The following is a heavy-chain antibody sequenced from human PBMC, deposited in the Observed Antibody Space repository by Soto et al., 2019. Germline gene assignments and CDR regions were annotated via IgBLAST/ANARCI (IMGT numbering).Heavy chain of an antibody. CDR3: ARDGSERPATY. D-gene: IGHD3-10*01. V-gene: IGHV4-61*08. J-gene: IGHJ4*02. CDR1: GGSISSGGYY. CDR2: IYYSGST. Sequence: SETLSLTCTVSGGSISSGGYYWSWIRQPPGKGLEWIGYIYYSGSTNYNPSLKSRVTISVDTSKNQFSLKLNSVTAADTAVYYCARDGSERPATYWGQGILVTVSS.